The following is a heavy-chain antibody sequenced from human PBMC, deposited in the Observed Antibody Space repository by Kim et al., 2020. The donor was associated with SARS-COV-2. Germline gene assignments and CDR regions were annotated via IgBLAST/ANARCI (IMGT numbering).Heavy chain of an antibody. Sequence: SETLSLTCTVSGGSISSGGYYWSWIRQHPGKGLEWIGYIYYSGSTYYNPSLKSRVTIPVDTSKNQFSLKLSSVTAADTAVYYCARENYSSSSGGHYYYGMDVWGRRTNVTLPS. CDR3: ARENYSSSSGGHYYYGMDV. J-gene: IGHJ6*02. CDR2: IYYSGST. D-gene: IGHD6-6*01. CDR1: GGSISSGGYY. V-gene: IGHV4-31*03.